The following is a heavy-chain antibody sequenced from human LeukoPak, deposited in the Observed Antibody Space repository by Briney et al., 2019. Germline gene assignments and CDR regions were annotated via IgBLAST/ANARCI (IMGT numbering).Heavy chain of an antibody. D-gene: IGHD2-2*01. J-gene: IGHJ4*02. CDR2: VYHSGTT. Sequence: SETLSLTCAVSGYSISSDRYWGWIRQPPGKGLEWIGSVYHSGTTYYNPSLKSRLTISVDTSNNQFSLNLRSVTAADTAVYYCARSSSTAGIDFWGQGTLVTVSS. V-gene: IGHV4-38-2*01. CDR3: ARSSSTAGIDF. CDR1: GYSISSDRY.